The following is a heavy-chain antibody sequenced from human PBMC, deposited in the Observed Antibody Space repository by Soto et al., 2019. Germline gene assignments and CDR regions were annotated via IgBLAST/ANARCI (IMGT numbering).Heavy chain of an antibody. CDR2: ISSSSSYI. Sequence: GGFLRLSCAASGVTFISYSMNWVRQAPGKGLEWVSSISSSSSYIYYADSVKGRFTISRDNAKNSLYLQMNSLRAEDTAVYYCAREPSSSWPSYFDYWGQGTLVTVSS. J-gene: IGHJ4*02. V-gene: IGHV3-21*01. CDR1: GVTFISYS. CDR3: AREPSSSWPSYFDY. D-gene: IGHD6-13*01.